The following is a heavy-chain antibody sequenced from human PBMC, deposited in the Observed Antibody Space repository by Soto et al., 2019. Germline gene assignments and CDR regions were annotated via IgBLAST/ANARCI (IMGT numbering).Heavy chain of an antibody. Sequence: SVKVSCKASGGTFSSYAISWVRQAPGQGLEWMGGIIPIFGTANYAQKFQGRVTITADESTSTAYMELSSLRSEDTAVYYCARVSNYCSGGSCRLDYWGQGTLVTVSS. V-gene: IGHV1-69*13. CDR2: IIPIFGTA. J-gene: IGHJ4*02. CDR1: GGTFSSYA. D-gene: IGHD2-15*01. CDR3: ARVSNYCSGGSCRLDY.